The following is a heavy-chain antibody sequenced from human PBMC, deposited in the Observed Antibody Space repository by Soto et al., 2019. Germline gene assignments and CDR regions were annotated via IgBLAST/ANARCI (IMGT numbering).Heavy chain of an antibody. Sequence: ASVKVACKTSDYPFTSYGINWVRQAPGQGLEWMGWISPYNGNTDYAPKFQDRLTMTTDTSTSTAYMELRSLRSDDTAVYYCARKYDFWTVDGMDVWGQGTAVTVSS. CDR1: DYPFTSYG. V-gene: IGHV1-18*01. J-gene: IGHJ6*02. CDR3: ARKYDFWTVDGMDV. D-gene: IGHD3-3*01. CDR2: ISPYNGNT.